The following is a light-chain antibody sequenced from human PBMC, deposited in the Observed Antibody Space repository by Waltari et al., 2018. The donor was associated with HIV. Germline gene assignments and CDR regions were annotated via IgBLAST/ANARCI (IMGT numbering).Light chain of an antibody. J-gene: IGKJ4*01. CDR3: QQYGSSPPLT. V-gene: IGKV3-20*01. CDR2: GAS. CDR1: QSITNSY. Sequence: EIVLTQSPGTLSLSPGERATLSCRASQSITNSYLAWYQQKPGQAPRLLIYGASSRATGIPDRFSGSGSGTDFTLTNSRLEPEDFAVYYCQQYGSSPPLTFGGGTKVEIK.